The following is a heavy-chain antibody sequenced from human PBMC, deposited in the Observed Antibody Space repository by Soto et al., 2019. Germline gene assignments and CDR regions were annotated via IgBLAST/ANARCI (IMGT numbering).Heavy chain of an antibody. CDR3: AKGRGGSGSLTPRVDF. J-gene: IGHJ4*02. CDR1: GFTFNNYA. V-gene: IGHV3-23*01. D-gene: IGHD3-10*01. CDR2: ISGGGDTT. Sequence: EVQLLESGGGLVQPGGSLRLSCAASGFTFNNYAMNWVRQAPGKGLDWVSAISGGGDTTSYADSVKGRFTVSRDGSKNTLYLQMSSLRAEDTALYYCAKGRGGSGSLTPRVDFWGQGTLVTVSS.